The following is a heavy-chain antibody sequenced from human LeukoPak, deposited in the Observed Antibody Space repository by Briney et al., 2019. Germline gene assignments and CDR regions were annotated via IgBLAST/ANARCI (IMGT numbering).Heavy chain of an antibody. Sequence: PGGSLRLSCAASGFNFSNYGMHWVRQAPGKGLELVAIISSDGSNKFYVDSLKGRLTISRDNSRNTVFLQMSSLRLEDTAIYFCAKRGDTGWYYFDSWGQGTLVTVSS. D-gene: IGHD6-19*01. CDR3: AKRGDTGWYYFDS. CDR1: GFNFSNYG. J-gene: IGHJ4*02. CDR2: ISSDGSNK. V-gene: IGHV3-30*18.